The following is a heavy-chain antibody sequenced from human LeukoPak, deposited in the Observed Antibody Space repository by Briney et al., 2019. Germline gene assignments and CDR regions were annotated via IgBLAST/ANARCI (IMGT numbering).Heavy chain of an antibody. J-gene: IGHJ4*02. CDR1: GGSIRSYY. CDR2: IHHSGST. CDR3: AGGGLVDEVGKVYFDY. Sequence: SETLSLTCTVSGGSIRSYYWSWIRQPPGKGLEWIAYIHHSGSTNYNPSLKSRVTISVDTSKNQFSLKLSSVTAADTAVYYCAGGGLVDEVGKVYFDYWGQGALVTVSS. D-gene: IGHD1-26*01. V-gene: IGHV4-59*08.